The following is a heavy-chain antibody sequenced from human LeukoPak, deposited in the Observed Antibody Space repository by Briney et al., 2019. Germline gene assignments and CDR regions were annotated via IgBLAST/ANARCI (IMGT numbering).Heavy chain of an antibody. CDR3: ARRLGRKFGERFYYYHYMDV. V-gene: IGHV4-34*01. D-gene: IGHD3-10*01. CDR1: GGSSSGYY. Sequence: KTSETLSLTCAVYGGSSSGYYWSWIRQPPGKGLEWIGEMNHSGSTNYNPSLKSRVTISVDTSKNQFSLKLSSVTAADTAVYYCARRLGRKFGERFYYYHYMDVWGKGTTVTISS. J-gene: IGHJ6*03. CDR2: MNHSGST.